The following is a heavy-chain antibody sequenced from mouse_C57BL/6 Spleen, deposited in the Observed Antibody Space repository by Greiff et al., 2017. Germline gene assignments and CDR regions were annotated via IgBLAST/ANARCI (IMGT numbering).Heavy chain of an antibody. CDR3: ERWTSISTVDY. D-gene: IGHD1-1*01. CDR2: ISTYYGDA. V-gene: IGHV1-67*01. Sequence: QVQLQQSGPELVRPGVSVKISCKGSGYTFTDYAMHWVKQSHAKSLEWIGVISTYYGDASYNQKFKDKATMTVDKSSSTAYIELARLTSADYAVFYCERWTSISTVDYWGQGTTLTVSS. J-gene: IGHJ2*01. CDR1: GYTFTDYA.